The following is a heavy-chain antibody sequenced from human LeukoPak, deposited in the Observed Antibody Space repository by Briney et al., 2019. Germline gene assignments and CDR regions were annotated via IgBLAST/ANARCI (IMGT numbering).Heavy chain of an antibody. D-gene: IGHD2-15*01. CDR2: IYPGDSDT. CDR1: GYRFTSNW. J-gene: IGHJ4*02. CDR3: ARLSGRVVCSAGSCYIDS. V-gene: IGHV5-51*01. Sequence: GESLKISCKGSGYRFTSNWIGWVRQMPGKGLEWMGIIYPGDSDTRYSPSFQGQVTISADKSVNTAYLQWSSLKASDTAMYYCARLSGRVVCSAGSCYIDSWGQGTLVTVSS.